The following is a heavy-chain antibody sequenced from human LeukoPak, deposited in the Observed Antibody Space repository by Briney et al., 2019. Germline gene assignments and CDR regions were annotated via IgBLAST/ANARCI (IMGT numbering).Heavy chain of an antibody. CDR1: GYTFTNYG. J-gene: IGHJ6*02. Sequence: ASVKVSCKASGYTFTNYGMNWVRQAPGQGLEWMGWINTNTGNPTYAQGFTGRFVFSLDTSVSTAYLQISSLKAEDTAVYYCARAGSIAAAGTNYYYYGMDVWGQGTTVTVSS. CDR3: ARAGSIAAAGTNYYYYGMDV. V-gene: IGHV7-4-1*02. D-gene: IGHD6-13*01. CDR2: INTNTGNP.